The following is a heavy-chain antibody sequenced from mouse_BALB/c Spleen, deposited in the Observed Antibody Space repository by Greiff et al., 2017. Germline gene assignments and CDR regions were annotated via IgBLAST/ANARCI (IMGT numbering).Heavy chain of an antibody. CDR3: AREGLGLLRAMDY. CDR1: GYTFTSYW. CDR2: INPSTGYT. J-gene: IGHJ4*01. V-gene: IGHV1-7*01. D-gene: IGHD2-3*01. Sequence: VQRVESGAELAKPGASVKMSCKASGYTFTSYWMHWVKQRPGQGLEWIGYINPSTGYTEYNQKFKDKATLTADKSSSTAYMQLSSLTSEDSAVYYCAREGLGLLRAMDYWGQGTSVTVSA.